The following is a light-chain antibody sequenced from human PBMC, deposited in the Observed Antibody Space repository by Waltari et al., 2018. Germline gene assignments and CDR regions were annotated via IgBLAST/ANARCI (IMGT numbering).Light chain of an antibody. CDR1: PRDFGSYDL. CDR2: EVF. CDR3: CSYAGRGTYV. V-gene: IGLV2-23*02. Sequence: QSALTQPASLSGPHGQSITLSCSGTPRDFGSYDLVSWYQPHPGEAPKLLICEVFKRPPDTSSRFSGAKSGSTASLTISGLQPEDEADYYCCSYAGRGTYVFGSGTKVTVL. J-gene: IGLJ1*01.